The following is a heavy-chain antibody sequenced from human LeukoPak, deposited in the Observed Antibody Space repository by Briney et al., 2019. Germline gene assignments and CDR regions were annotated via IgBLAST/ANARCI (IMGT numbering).Heavy chain of an antibody. J-gene: IGHJ4*02. Sequence: PSETLSLTCTVSGDSISTYYWSWIRQPPGKGLEWIGYIYYRVTSDYNPSLKSRVTMSVDMSTRQISLKLSSVTAADTAVYYCAKDCRAGSYDYWGQGTLVTVSS. CDR2: IYYRVTS. CDR1: GDSISTYY. V-gene: IGHV4-59*01. CDR3: AKDCRAGSYDY. D-gene: IGHD3-10*01.